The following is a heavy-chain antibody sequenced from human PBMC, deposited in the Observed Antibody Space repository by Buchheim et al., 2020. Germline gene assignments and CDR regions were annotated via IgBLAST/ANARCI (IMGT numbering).Heavy chain of an antibody. D-gene: IGHD3-10*01. V-gene: IGHV4-31*03. Sequence: QVQLQESGPGLVKPSQTLSLTCTVSGASISSGGYYWSWIRQLPGKGLEWIGYIYYSGSTYFNPSLKSRVTMAVETSKHQFSLKLSSVTAADTAVYYCARGNAPMGAFDLWGQGT. CDR1: GASISSGGYY. CDR2: IYYSGST. CDR3: ARGNAPMGAFDL. J-gene: IGHJ3*01.